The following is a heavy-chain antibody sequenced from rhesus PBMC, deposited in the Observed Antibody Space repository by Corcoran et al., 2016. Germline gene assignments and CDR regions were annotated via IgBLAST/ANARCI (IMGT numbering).Heavy chain of an antibody. V-gene: IGHV2S1*01. CDR2: IYGDEDK. CDR1: GFSISTSGMG. D-gene: IGHD3-9*01. CDR3: ALRLLTAAADY. J-gene: IGHJ4*01. Sequence: QVTLKESGPALVKPTQTLTLTCTFSGFSISTSGMGVGWNRQPPGKALEWLALIYGDEDKYYSTSLKTRLTISKDTSTNQVVLTMTNMDPVDTATYYCALRLLTAAADYWGQGVLVTVSS.